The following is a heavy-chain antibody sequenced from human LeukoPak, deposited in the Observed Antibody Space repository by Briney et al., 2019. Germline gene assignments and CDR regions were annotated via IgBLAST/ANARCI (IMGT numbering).Heavy chain of an antibody. V-gene: IGHV4-4*07. CDR2: IYTGGST. J-gene: IGHJ4*02. CDR1: GGSISSYY. D-gene: IGHD3-22*01. CDR3: ASSYYDSSGYHLDY. Sequence: SETLSLTCTVSGGSISSYYWSWIRQPAGKGLEWIGRIYTGGSTNYNPSLKSRVTMSVDTSKNQFSLKLSSVTAADTAVYYCASSYYDSSGYHLDYWGQGTLVTVSS.